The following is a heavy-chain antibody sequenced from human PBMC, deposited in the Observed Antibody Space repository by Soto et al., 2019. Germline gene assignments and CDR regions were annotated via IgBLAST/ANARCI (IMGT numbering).Heavy chain of an antibody. CDR2: IKQDGSQK. D-gene: IGHD2-15*01. J-gene: IGHJ5*02. V-gene: IGHV3-7*03. CDR1: GFTFRTYW. CDR3: ARPYCSGGSCYNWFDP. Sequence: PGGSLRLSCAASGFTFRTYWMSWVRQAPGKGLEWVANIKQDGSQKYYVDSVKGRFTIYRDNAKNSLYLQMNSLSAEGTAIYYCARPYCSGGSCYNWFDPWGQGTLVTVSS.